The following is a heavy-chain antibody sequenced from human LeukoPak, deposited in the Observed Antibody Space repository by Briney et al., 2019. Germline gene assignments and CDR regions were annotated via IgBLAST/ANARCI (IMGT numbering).Heavy chain of an antibody. D-gene: IGHD2-2*01. J-gene: IGHJ4*02. Sequence: PGGSLRLSCAASGFTFSSYDMHWVRQATGKGLEWVSAIGTAGDTYYPGSVKGRFTISRENAKNSLYLQMNSLRAGDMAVYYCARGRYCSSTSCYLFGYWGQGTLVTVSS. V-gene: IGHV3-13*01. CDR3: ARGRYCSSTSCYLFGY. CDR1: GFTFSSYD. CDR2: IGTAGDT.